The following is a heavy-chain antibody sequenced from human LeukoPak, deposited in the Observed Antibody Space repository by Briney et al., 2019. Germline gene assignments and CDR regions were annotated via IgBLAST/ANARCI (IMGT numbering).Heavy chain of an antibody. Sequence: SQTLSLTCTVSGGSISSGGYYWSWIRQHPGKGLGWIGYIYYSGSTYYNPSLKSRVTISVDTSKNQFSLKLSSVTAADTAVYYCAREPAYCSSTSCYPYYFDYWGQGTLVTVSS. CDR1: GGSISSGGYY. CDR2: IYYSGST. D-gene: IGHD2-2*01. CDR3: AREPAYCSSTSCYPYYFDY. J-gene: IGHJ4*02. V-gene: IGHV4-31*03.